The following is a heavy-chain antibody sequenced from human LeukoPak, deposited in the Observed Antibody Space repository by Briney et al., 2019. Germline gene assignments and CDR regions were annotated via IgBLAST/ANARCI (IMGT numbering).Heavy chain of an antibody. CDR1: GGSISSNDYY. V-gene: IGHV4-30-4*08. Sequence: SETLSLTCTVSGGSISSNDYYWTWISQPPGKGLAWIGYIYYRGNSYYNPSLKSRVTISVDTSKNQFSLSLSSLIAADTAVYYCARVEYDFPAGYYMDVWGKGTTVTVSS. CDR3: ARVEYDFPAGYYMDV. J-gene: IGHJ6*03. CDR2: IYYRGNS. D-gene: IGHD3-3*01.